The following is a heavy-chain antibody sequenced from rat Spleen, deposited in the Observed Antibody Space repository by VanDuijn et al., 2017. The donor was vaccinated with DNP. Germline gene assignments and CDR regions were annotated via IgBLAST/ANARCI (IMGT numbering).Heavy chain of an antibody. CDR2: ITSSGGST. CDR1: GFTFNNYW. J-gene: IGHJ2*01. Sequence: EVQLVESGGDLVQPGRSLKLSCVASGFTFNNYWMTWIRQVPGKGLEWVASITSSGGSTYYPDSVKGRFTISRDNAKNTLYLQMNSLRSEDTATYYCARVDRYNPYFDYWGQGVMVTVSS. V-gene: IGHV5-31*01. D-gene: IGHD1-5*01. CDR3: ARVDRYNPYFDY.